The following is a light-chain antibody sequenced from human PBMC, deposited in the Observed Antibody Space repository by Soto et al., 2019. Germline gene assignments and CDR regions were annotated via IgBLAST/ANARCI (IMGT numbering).Light chain of an antibody. Sequence: DIQMTQSPPTLSASVGDRVTITCRASQSINIWLAWYQQKPGRAPKLLIYKASTLESGVPSRFSGSGSGTEFTLTISSLQPDDFATYYCQQYNVYWTFGQGTKVDI. J-gene: IGKJ1*01. CDR2: KAS. CDR1: QSINIW. CDR3: QQYNVYWT. V-gene: IGKV1-5*03.